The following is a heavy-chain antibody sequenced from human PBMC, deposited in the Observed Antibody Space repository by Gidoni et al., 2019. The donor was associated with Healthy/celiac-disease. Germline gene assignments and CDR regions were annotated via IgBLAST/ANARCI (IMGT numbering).Heavy chain of an antibody. J-gene: IGHJ5*02. CDR2: IYYSGST. D-gene: IGHD3-22*01. CDR1: GGSLSSYY. CDR3: ARVLDYDSSGPTRGFDP. Sequence: QVQLQESGPGLVKPSETLSLTCTVSGGSLSSYYWSWIRQPPGKGLEWIGYIYYSGSTNYNPPLKSRVTISVDTSKNQFSLKLSSVTAADTAVYYCARVLDYDSSGPTRGFDPWGQGTLVTVSS. V-gene: IGHV4-59*01.